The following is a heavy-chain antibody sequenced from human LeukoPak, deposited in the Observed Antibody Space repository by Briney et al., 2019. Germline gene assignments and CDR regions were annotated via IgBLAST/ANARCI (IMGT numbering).Heavy chain of an antibody. CDR1: GFTFSSYW. V-gene: IGHV3-15*01. CDR2: IKSKADGGTT. J-gene: IGHJ4*02. CDR3: TITTTVVTPVDY. D-gene: IGHD4-23*01. Sequence: GGSLRLSCAASGFTFSSYWMNWVRQAPGKGLEWVGRIKSKADGGTTDYAAPVKGRFTISRDDSKNTLYLQMNSLKTEDTAVYFCTITTTVVTPVDYWGQGTLVTVSS.